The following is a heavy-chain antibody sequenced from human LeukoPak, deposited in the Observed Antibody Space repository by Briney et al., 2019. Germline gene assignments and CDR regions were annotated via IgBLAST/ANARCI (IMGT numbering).Heavy chain of an antibody. J-gene: IGHJ5*02. V-gene: IGHV1-69*13. CDR3: ARVPVGLGRTNWFDP. Sequence: SVKGSCKASGGTFSSDAISWVRQAPGQGLEWMGEIIPIFGTANYAQKFQGRVTITADESTSTAYMELSSLRSEDTAVYYCARVPVGLGRTNWFDPWGQGTLVTVSS. CDR2: IIPIFGTA. CDR1: GGTFSSDA. D-gene: IGHD6-19*01.